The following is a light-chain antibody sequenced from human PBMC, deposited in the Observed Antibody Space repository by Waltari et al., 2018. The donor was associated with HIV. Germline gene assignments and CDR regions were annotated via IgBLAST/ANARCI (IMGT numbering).Light chain of an antibody. J-gene: IGLJ3*02. Sequence: QLVLTQSPSASASLGASVKLTCTLSRGHTTYGIAWHQQQPEKGPRNLMTVNSYVSHTKGDGIPVRCVGCSSGAERYLTIASLQAEDVAVYYCQPWRAGIGVFGRGTQVTVL. CDR1: RGHTTYG. CDR3: QPWRAGIGV. CDR2: VNSYVSH. V-gene: IGLV4-69*01.